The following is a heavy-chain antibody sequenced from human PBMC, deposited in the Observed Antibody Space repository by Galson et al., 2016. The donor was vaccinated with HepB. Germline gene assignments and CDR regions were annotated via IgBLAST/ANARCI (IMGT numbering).Heavy chain of an antibody. CDR1: GGTFSNYA. CDR3: ASGASLVTPFDY. V-gene: IGHV1-69*13. CDR2: IIPMLGTA. Sequence: SVKVSCKASGGTFSNYAISWVRQAPGQGLEWMGGIIPMLGTAIYAQKFQGRITITADESTSTAYMGLSSLRSDDTAVYYCASGASLVTPFDYWGQGSLVTVSS. J-gene: IGHJ4*02. D-gene: IGHD4-23*01.